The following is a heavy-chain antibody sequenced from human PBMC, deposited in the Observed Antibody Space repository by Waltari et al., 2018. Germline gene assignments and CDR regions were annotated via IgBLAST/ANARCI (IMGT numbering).Heavy chain of an antibody. V-gene: IGHV3-30*02. CDR1: GFTSTGYG. CDR2: IGHDGSNK. CDR3: AKEWGSSLSPFDY. Sequence: QVQLVESGGGVVTSGGSLRLSCAASGFTSTGYGMHWVRQAPGKGLEWVAFIGHDGSNKYYGDSVKGRFTISRDNSKNTLYLQMNSLRGEDTAVYYCAKEWGSSLSPFDYWGQGTLVTVSS. J-gene: IGHJ4*02. D-gene: IGHD3-16*01.